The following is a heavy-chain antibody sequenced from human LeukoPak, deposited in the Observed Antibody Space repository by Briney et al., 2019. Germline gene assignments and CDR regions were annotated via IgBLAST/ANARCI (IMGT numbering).Heavy chain of an antibody. D-gene: IGHD2-8*01. V-gene: IGHV3-30-3*01. CDR1: GFTFSSYA. CDR2: ISYDGSSK. Sequence: GGSLRLSCAASGFTFSSYAMHWVRQAPGKGLEWVAVISYDGSSKYYADSVKGRFTISRDNSKNTLYLQINSLRVEDTAIYYCAKDVRRCNGACTWGQGTLVTVSS. J-gene: IGHJ5*02. CDR3: AKDVRRCNGACT.